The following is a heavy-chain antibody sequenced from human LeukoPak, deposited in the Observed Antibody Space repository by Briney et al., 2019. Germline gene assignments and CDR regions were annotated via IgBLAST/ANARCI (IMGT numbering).Heavy chain of an antibody. D-gene: IGHD2-2*01. CDR2: IIPILGIA. V-gene: IGHV1-69*04. CDR1: AGTFSSYA. CDR3: ATPAAPAYYYGMDV. J-gene: IGHJ6*02. Sequence: ASVKLSCKASAGTFSSYAISWVRQAHGQGLEWKGRIIPILGIANYAQKVQGRVTITADKSTSTAYMELSSLRTEDTAVYYCATPAAPAYYYGMDVWGQGTTVTVSS.